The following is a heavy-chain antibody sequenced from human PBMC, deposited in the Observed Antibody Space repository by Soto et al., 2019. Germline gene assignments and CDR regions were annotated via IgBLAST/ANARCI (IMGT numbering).Heavy chain of an antibody. V-gene: IGHV5-51*01. J-gene: IGHJ6*02. CDR2: ICPGDSDT. CDR3: ARRSIGVVAATQYYGMDV. D-gene: IGHD2-15*01. Sequence: GESLKISCKGSGYSFTSYWIGWVRQMPGKGLEWMGIICPGDSDTRYSPSFQGQVTISADKSISTAYLQWSSLKASDTAMYYCARRSIGVVAATQYYGMDVWGQGTTVTVSS. CDR1: GYSFTSYW.